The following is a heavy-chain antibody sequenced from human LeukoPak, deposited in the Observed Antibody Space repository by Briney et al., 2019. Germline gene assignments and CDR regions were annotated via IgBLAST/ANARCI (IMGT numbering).Heavy chain of an antibody. CDR3: ARASGYSYGYESAYDY. CDR1: GFTFSSYW. D-gene: IGHD5-18*01. V-gene: IGHV3-74*01. J-gene: IGHJ4*02. CDR2: INSDGSST. Sequence: GGSLRLSCAASGFTFSSYWMRWVRQAPGKGLVWVSRINSDGSSTSYADSVKGRFTISRDNAKNTLYLQMNSLRAEDTAVYYCARASGYSYGYESAYDYWGQGTLVTVSS.